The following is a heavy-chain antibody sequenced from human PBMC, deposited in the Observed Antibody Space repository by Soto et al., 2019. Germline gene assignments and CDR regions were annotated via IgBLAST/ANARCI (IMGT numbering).Heavy chain of an antibody. Sequence: ASVKVSCKASGYTITGYYMHWVRQAPGQGLEWMGWINPNSGGTNYAQKFQGWVTMTRDTSISTAYMELSRLRSDDTAVYYCARVHDSSGYYHSLDYWGQGTLVTVSS. CDR2: INPNSGGT. CDR3: ARVHDSSGYYHSLDY. CDR1: GYTITGYY. D-gene: IGHD3-22*01. V-gene: IGHV1-2*04. J-gene: IGHJ4*02.